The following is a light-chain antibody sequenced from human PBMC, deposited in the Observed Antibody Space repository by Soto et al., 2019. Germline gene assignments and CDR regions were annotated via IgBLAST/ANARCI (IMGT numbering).Light chain of an antibody. V-gene: IGKV3-11*01. Sequence: EVLMSQSPDALSVSQGESATLSCRASQSVSDKVAWYQQTSGQPPKLLIYDTVSRAAGVPGRFSGSGSGTDFTLTISSLEPEDFAVYYCQQRSNWPLTFGGGTKVDIK. J-gene: IGKJ4*01. CDR1: QSVSDK. CDR2: DTV. CDR3: QQRSNWPLT.